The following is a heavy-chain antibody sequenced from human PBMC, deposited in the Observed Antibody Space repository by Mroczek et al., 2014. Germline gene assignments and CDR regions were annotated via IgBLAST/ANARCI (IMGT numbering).Heavy chain of an antibody. J-gene: IGHJ6*03. V-gene: IGHV4-31*03. CDR3: ARAPVPAAISKLYYMDV. CDR2: IYYSGST. Sequence: QVQLQQWGPGLVKPSQTLSLTCTVSGGSISSGGYYWSWIRQHPGKGLEWIGYIYYSGSTYYNPSLKSRVTISVDTSKNQFSLKLSSVTAADTAVYYCARAPVPAAISKLYYMDVWGKGTTVTVSS. CDR1: GGSISSGGYY. D-gene: IGHD2-2*01.